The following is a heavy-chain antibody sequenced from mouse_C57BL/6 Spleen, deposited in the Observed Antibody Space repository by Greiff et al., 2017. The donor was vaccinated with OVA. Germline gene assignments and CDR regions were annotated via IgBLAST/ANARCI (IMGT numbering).Heavy chain of an antibody. D-gene: IGHD2-3*01. Sequence: QVQLKQPGAELVKPGASVKLSCKASGYTFTSYWMHWVKQRPGQGLEWIGMIHPNSGSTNYNEKFKSKATLTVDKSSSTAYMQLSSLTSEDSAVYYCARGGYDGYRYAMDYWGQGTSVTVSS. CDR3: ARGGYDGYRYAMDY. V-gene: IGHV1-64*01. J-gene: IGHJ4*01. CDR2: IHPNSGST. CDR1: GYTFTSYW.